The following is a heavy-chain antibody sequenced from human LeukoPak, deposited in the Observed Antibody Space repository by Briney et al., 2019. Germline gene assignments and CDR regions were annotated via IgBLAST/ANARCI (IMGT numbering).Heavy chain of an antibody. D-gene: IGHD3-3*01. CDR3: AKGHYDFRDY. CDR2: ITGDDST. V-gene: IGHV3-23*01. CDR1: GFRFGTFA. J-gene: IGHJ4*02. Sequence: PGGSLSLSFAASGFRFGTFAFSWVRKAPGKGLEWVSSITGDDSTYYADSVKGRFTISRDTSSNTLYLQMNSLRAEDTALYYCAKGHYDFRDYWGQGTLVTVSS.